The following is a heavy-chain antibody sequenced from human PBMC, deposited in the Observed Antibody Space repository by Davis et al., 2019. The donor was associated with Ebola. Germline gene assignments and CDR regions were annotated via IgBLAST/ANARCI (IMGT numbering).Heavy chain of an antibody. CDR3: ARGPTYYYGMDV. CDR2: INHSGST. V-gene: IGHV4-34*01. CDR1: GGSFSGYY. Sequence: SETLSLTCGVYGGSFSGYYWSWIRQPPGKGLEWIGEINHSGSTNYNPSLKSRVTISVDTSKNQFSLKLSSVTAADTAVYYCARGPTYYYGMDVWGQGTTVTVSS. J-gene: IGHJ6*02.